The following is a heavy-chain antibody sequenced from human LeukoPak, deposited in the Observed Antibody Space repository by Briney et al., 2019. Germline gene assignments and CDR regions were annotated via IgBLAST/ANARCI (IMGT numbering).Heavy chain of an antibody. CDR1: GYTFTSYG. Sequence: ASVKVSCKASGYTFTSYGISWVRQALGQGLEWMGWISAYNGNTNYAQKLQGRVTMTTDTSTSTAYMELRSLRSDDTAVYYCARGRIAAPSPLESFDYWGQGTLVTVSS. V-gene: IGHV1-18*01. CDR3: ARGRIAAPSPLESFDY. CDR2: ISAYNGNT. D-gene: IGHD6-6*01. J-gene: IGHJ4*02.